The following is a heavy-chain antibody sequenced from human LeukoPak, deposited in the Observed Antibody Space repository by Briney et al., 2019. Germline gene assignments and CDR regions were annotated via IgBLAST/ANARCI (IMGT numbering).Heavy chain of an antibody. J-gene: IGHJ4*02. CDR2: IYSGGST. Sequence: GGSLRLSCAASGFTVSSNYMSWVRQALGKGLEWVSVIYSGGSTYYADSVKGRFTISRDNSKNTLYLQMNSLRAEDTAVYYCARGGYYYYFDYWGQGTLVTVSS. CDR3: ARGGYYYYFDY. V-gene: IGHV3-53*01. CDR1: GFTVSSNY. D-gene: IGHD3-22*01.